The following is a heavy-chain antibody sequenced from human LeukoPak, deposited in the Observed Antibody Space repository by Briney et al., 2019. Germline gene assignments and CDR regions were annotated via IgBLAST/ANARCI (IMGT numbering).Heavy chain of an antibody. V-gene: IGHV1-69*06. J-gene: IGHJ3*02. CDR2: IIPIFGTA. CDR3: AGRIIGYCSGGSCYLGPFDI. Sequence: ASVKVSCKASGGTFSSYAISWVRQAPGQGLEWMGGIIPIFGTANYAQKFQGRVTITADKSTSTAYMELSSLRSEDTAVYYCAGRIIGYCSGGSCYLGPFDIWGQGTMVTVSS. D-gene: IGHD2-15*01. CDR1: GGTFSSYA.